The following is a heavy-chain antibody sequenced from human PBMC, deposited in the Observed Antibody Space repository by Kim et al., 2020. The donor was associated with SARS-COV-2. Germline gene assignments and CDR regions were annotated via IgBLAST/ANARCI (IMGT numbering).Heavy chain of an antibody. CDR1: GFTFSSYG. CDR2: IWYDGSNK. Sequence: GGSLRLSCAASGFTFSSYGMHWVRQAPGKGLEWVAVIWYDGSNKYYADSVKGRFTISRDNSKNTLYLQMNSLRAEDTAVYYCARNDRYQLLYYFDYWGQGTLVTVSS. D-gene: IGHD2-2*01. CDR3: ARNDRYQLLYYFDY. V-gene: IGHV3-33*01. J-gene: IGHJ4*02.